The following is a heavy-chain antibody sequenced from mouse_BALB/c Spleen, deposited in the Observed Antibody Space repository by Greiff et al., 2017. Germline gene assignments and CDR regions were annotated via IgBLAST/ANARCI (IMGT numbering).Heavy chain of an antibody. J-gene: IGHJ4*01. D-gene: IGHD2-4*01. Sequence: QVQLKESGAELVRPGVSVKISCKGSGYTFTDYAMHWVKQSHAKSLEWIGVISTYYGDASYNQKFKGKATMTVDKSSSTAYMELARLTSEDSAIYYCARTYDYDTMDYWGQGTSVTVSS. CDR3: ARTYDYDTMDY. CDR2: ISTYYGDA. V-gene: IGHV1S137*01. CDR1: GYTFTDYA.